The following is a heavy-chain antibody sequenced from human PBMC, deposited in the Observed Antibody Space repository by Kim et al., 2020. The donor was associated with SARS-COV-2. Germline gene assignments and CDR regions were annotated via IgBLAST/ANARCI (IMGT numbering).Heavy chain of an antibody. V-gene: IGHV5-51*04. J-gene: IGHJ3*02. CDR1: GYTFINYW. D-gene: IGHD3-22*01. CDR3: ASFYDYYDSSGFYYNAAFDI. CDR2: IYPGDSDP. Sequence: GESLKISCKSSGYTFINYWIAWVRQRPGKVLEWVRIIYPGDSDPRYSPPFQGQVTVSVDKLISTPYLQWSSLKASDTAMYYCASFYDYYDSSGFYYNAAFDIWGQGTMVTVSS.